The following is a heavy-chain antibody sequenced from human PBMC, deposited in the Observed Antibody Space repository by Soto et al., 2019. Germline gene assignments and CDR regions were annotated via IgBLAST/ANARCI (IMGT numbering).Heavy chain of an antibody. CDR1: GFTFSNYW. CDR3: ARDIGSWYYFDY. Sequence: GGSLRLSCSASGFTFSNYWMHWVRLAPGTGLVWVSRINSDGSSTSYADSVEGRFTISRDNAKNTVYLQMNSLRVEDTAVYYCARDIGSWYYFDYWGQGTLVTVSS. V-gene: IGHV3-74*01. D-gene: IGHD6-13*01. J-gene: IGHJ4*02. CDR2: INSDGSST.